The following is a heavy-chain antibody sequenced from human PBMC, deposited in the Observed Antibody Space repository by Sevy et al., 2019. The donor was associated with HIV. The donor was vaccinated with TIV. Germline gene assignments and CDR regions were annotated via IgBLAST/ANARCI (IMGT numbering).Heavy chain of an antibody. CDR1: GGTFSSYA. V-gene: IGHV1-69*06. Sequence: ASVKVSCKASGGTFSSYAISWVRQAPGQGLEWMGGIIPIFGTANYAQKFQGRVTITEDKSTSTAYMELSSLGSEDTAVYYCARAWFGESFYYYNMDVWGKGTTVTVSS. CDR2: IIPIFGTA. J-gene: IGHJ6*03. D-gene: IGHD3-10*01. CDR3: ARAWFGESFYYYNMDV.